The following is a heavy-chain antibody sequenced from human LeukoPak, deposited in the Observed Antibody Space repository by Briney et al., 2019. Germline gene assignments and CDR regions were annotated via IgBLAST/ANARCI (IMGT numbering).Heavy chain of an antibody. CDR1: GGSISSYY. J-gene: IGHJ4*02. D-gene: IGHD3-3*01. V-gene: IGHV4-59*01. CDR3: ARGYGGYDSWSGYYSFDY. CDR2: IYYSGST. Sequence: SETLSLTCTVSGGSISSYYWSWIRQPPGKGLEWIGYIYYSGSTNYNPSLKSRVTISVDTSKNQFSLKLSSVTAADTAVYYCARGYGGYDSWSGYYSFDYWGQGTLVTVSS.